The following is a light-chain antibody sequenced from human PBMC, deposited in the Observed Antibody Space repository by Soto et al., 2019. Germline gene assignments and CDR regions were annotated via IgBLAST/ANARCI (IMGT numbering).Light chain of an antibody. J-gene: IGKJ5*01. CDR3: KQRSAGVT. CDR2: GAS. Sequence: DILMTQSPATLSVSAGDRATLSCRASQSVATNLAWYQQKPGQPPRLLIYGASTRATGIQARFSGSGSGTDFTLTIRSLQSEDFAVYYCKQRSAGVTFGQGTRLEIK. V-gene: IGKV3-15*01. CDR1: QSVATN.